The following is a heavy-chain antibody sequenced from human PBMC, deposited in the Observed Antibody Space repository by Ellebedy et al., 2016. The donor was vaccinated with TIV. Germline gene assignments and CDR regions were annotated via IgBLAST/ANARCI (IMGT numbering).Heavy chain of an antibody. Sequence: GGSLRLSCAASGFTVSSNYMSWVRQAPGKGLEWVSVIYSGGSTYYADSVKGRFTISRDNSKNTLYLQMNSLRAEDTAVYYCARANPYGSGDMDVWGQGTTVTVSS. J-gene: IGHJ6*02. D-gene: IGHD3-10*01. CDR3: ARANPYGSGDMDV. V-gene: IGHV3-53*01. CDR2: IYSGGST. CDR1: GFTVSSNY.